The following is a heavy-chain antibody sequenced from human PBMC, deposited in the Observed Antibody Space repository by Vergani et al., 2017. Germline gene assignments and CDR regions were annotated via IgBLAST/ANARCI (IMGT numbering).Heavy chain of an antibody. Sequence: QVQLQESGPGLVKPSETLSLTCTVSGGSISSYYWSWIRQPPGKGLEWVGYIYYSGSTNYNPSLKSRFTISVDTSKNQFSLKLRSVTAAYTAVYYCARGLETGTAARYYYMDVWGKGTTVTVSS. V-gene: IGHV4-59*01. CDR1: GGSISSYY. CDR3: ARGLETGTAARYYYMDV. D-gene: IGHD6-6*01. CDR2: IYYSGST. J-gene: IGHJ6*03.